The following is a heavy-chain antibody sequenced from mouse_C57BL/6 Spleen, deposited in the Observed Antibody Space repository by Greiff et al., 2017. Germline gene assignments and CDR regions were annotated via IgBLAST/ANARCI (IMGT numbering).Heavy chain of an antibody. Sequence: EVKLMESGGGLVQPGGSLSLSCAASGFTFTDYYMSWVRQPPGKALEWLGFIRNKANGYTTEYSASVKGRFTISRDNSQSILYLQMNALRAEDSATYYWARYIPLYYGPYYYAMDYWGQGTSVTVPS. V-gene: IGHV7-3*01. CDR1: GFTFTDYY. CDR3: ARYIPLYYGPYYYAMDY. D-gene: IGHD2-1*01. J-gene: IGHJ4*01. CDR2: IRNKANGYTT.